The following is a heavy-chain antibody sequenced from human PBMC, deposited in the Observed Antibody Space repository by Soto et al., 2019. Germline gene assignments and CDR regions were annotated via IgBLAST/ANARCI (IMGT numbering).Heavy chain of an antibody. CDR1: GRSFSGYY. V-gene: IGHV4-34*01. CDR2: INQSGST. CDR3: ARVTGRYYYGMDV. J-gene: IGHJ6*02. Sequence: SETLSLTGAVYGRSFSGYYWSWIRQPPGKGLEWIGEINQSGSTNYNPSLKSRVTISVDTSKNQFSLKLSSVTAADTAVYYCARVTGRYYYGMDVWGQGTTVTVSS.